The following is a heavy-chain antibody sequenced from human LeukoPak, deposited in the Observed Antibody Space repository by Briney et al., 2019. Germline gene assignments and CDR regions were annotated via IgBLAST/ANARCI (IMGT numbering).Heavy chain of an antibody. CDR3: ASKYYYDSSGYYYFDY. CDR1: GGSISSSSYY. V-gene: IGHV4-39*01. D-gene: IGHD3-22*01. J-gene: IGHJ4*02. Sequence: SETPSVTCTVSGGSISSSSYYWGWIRQPPGKGLEWIGSIYYSGSTYYNPSLKSRVTISVDTSKNQFSLKLSSVTAADTAVYYCASKYYYDSSGYYYFDYWGQGTLVTVSS. CDR2: IYYSGST.